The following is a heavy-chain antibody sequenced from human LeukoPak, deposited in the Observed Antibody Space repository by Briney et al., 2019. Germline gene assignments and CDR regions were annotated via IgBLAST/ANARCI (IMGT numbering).Heavy chain of an antibody. CDR1: GGSISDFY. Sequence: PSETLSLTCIVSGGSISDFYWSWVRQSAGKGLEYIGRIYSSGSTNYNPSLKSRVAMSVDTSKNQFSLNLRSLTAADTAVYYFARVTDSLDYWGQGTLVTVSP. CDR2: IYSSGST. J-gene: IGHJ4*02. V-gene: IGHV4-4*07. CDR3: ARVTDSLDY. D-gene: IGHD4-11*01.